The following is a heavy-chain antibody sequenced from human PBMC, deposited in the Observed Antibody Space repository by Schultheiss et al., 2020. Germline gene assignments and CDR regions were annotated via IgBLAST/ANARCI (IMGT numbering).Heavy chain of an antibody. CDR3: AREVMVNWFDP. Sequence: SETLSLTCAVYGGSFSVYYWTWIRQPPAKGLEWIGRVYTSGSTNYNPSLKSRVTMSVDTSKNQFSLKLRSVTAADTAVYYCAREVMVNWFDPWGQGTLVTVSS. CDR2: VYTSGST. CDR1: GGSFSVYY. J-gene: IGHJ5*02. V-gene: IGHV4-4*07. D-gene: IGHD4/OR15-4a*01.